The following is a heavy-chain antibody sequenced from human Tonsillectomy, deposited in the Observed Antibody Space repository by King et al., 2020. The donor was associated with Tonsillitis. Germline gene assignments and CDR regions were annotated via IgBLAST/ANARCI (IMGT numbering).Heavy chain of an antibody. J-gene: IGHJ4*02. V-gene: IGHV3-30*04. D-gene: IGHD1-1*01. CDR3: ARDLMSGDWNDPLGYFDY. Sequence: QVQLVESGGGVVQPGRSLRLSCAASGFTFSNYAMHWVRQAPGKGLEWVAIISYDGSEKYYADSVKGRFTISRDNSKNKMYVRMNSLRAEDTAVYYCARDLMSGDWNDPLGYFDYWGQGTLVTVSS. CDR2: ISYDGSEK. CDR1: GFTFSNYA.